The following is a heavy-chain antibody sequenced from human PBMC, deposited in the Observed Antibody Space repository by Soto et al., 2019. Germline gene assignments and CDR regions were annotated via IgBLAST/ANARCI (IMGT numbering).Heavy chain of an antibody. V-gene: IGHV4-34*01. CDR2: VNHSGST. CDR3: AREGHCSSTGCPGDY. Sequence: PSETLSLTCAVYGGSFSGYYWSWIRQPPGKGLEWIGEVNHSGSTNYNPSLKSRVTISVDTSKKQFSLKLSSVTAADTAVYYCAREGHCSSTGCPGDYWGQGTLVTVSS. CDR1: GGSFSGYY. D-gene: IGHD2-2*01. J-gene: IGHJ4*02.